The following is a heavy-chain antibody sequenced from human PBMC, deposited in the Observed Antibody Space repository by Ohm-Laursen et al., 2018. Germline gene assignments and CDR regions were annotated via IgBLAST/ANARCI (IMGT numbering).Heavy chain of an antibody. D-gene: IGHD6-19*01. J-gene: IGHJ4*02. CDR1: SYSITSSNY. CDR3: ARGFSGWWGRIDY. V-gene: IGHV4-28*03. CDR2: MHYTGNT. Sequence: SETLSLTCAVSSYSITSSNYWGWVRQPPGKGLEWIGYMHYTGNTYYNPSLKSRVTISVDTSKNQFSLKLSSVTAADTAVYYCARGFSGWWGRIDYWGQGILVTVSS.